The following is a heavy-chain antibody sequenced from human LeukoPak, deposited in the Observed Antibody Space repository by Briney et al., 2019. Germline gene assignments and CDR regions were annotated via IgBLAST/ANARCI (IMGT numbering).Heavy chain of an antibody. CDR1: GFTFSRYG. J-gene: IGHJ1*01. V-gene: IGHV3-23*01. CDR3: AKKVVVGATSPYSDFQD. Sequence: PGGSLRLSCAASGFTFSRYGMTWVRQAPGKGLEWVSGINNSGGSTYYADSVKGRFTISRDNSKNTLYLQMNSLRAEDTALYYCAKKVVVGATSPYSDFQDWGQGTLVTVSS. CDR2: INNSGGST. D-gene: IGHD1-26*01.